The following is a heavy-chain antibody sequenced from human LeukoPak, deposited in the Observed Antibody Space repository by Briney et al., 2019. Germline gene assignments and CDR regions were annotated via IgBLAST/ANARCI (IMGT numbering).Heavy chain of an antibody. CDR1: GFTFSIYT. D-gene: IGHD6-13*01. Sequence: GGSLRLSCAASGFTFSIYTMNWVRQAPGKGLEWVSYISSSGSTIYYADSVKGRFTISRDNAKNSLYLQMNSLRAEDTAVYYCARALYSSRLFDYWGQGTLVTVSS. CDR3: ARALYSSRLFDY. V-gene: IGHV3-48*04. CDR2: ISSSGSTI. J-gene: IGHJ4*02.